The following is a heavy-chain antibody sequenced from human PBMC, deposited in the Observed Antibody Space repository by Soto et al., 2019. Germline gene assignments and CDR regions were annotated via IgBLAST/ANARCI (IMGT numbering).Heavy chain of an antibody. D-gene: IGHD3-10*01. Sequence: VQLVESGGGLVQPGGSLRLSCAASGFTFSNCWMHWVRQAPGKGLVWVSRINFDESITSYADSVKGRFTISRDNAKNTLYLQMNSLRDEDTAVYYCARAGYGSGSYHFDYWGQGTLVTVSS. CDR1: GFTFSNCW. J-gene: IGHJ4*02. CDR3: ARAGYGSGSYHFDY. CDR2: INFDESIT. V-gene: IGHV3-74*01.